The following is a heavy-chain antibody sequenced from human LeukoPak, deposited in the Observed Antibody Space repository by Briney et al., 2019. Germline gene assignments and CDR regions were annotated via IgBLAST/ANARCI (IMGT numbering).Heavy chain of an antibody. CDR3: ARVTGYMTEDYFDY. J-gene: IGHJ4*02. CDR2: IYYSGST. CDR1: GGSINSYY. Sequence: TSETLSLTCTVSGGSINSYYWSWIRQPPGKGLEWIGYIYYSGSTNYNPSLKSRVTISVDTSKNQFSLRLSSVTAADTAVYYCARVTGYMTEDYFDYWGQGTLITVSS. D-gene: IGHD6-13*01. V-gene: IGHV4-59*01.